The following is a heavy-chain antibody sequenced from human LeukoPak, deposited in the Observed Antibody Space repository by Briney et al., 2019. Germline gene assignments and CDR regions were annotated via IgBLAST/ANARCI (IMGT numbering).Heavy chain of an antibody. V-gene: IGHV3-7*01. J-gene: IGHJ4*02. CDR1: GFTFSTYW. D-gene: IGHD6-13*01. CDR3: ARDGSSWVY. CDR2: INQDGGEK. Sequence: TGGSLRLSCAASGFTFSTYWMSWVRQAPGKGLEWVANINQDGGEKYYVDSVKGRFTISRDNAKNSLYLQMNSLRAEDTAMYYCARDGSSWVYWGQGTLVTVSS.